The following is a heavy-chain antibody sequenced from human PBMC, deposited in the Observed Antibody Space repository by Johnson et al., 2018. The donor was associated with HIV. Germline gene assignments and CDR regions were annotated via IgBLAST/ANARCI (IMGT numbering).Heavy chain of an antibody. J-gene: IGHJ3*02. CDR3: ARAAYSGSHHDAFDI. V-gene: IGHV3-66*01. CDR2: IYSGGST. D-gene: IGHD1-26*01. Sequence: VQLVESGGGLVQPGGSLRLSCAAYGFTVSSNYMNWVRQAPGKGLEWVSVIYSGGSTYYADSVKGRFTISRDNSKNSLYLQMNSLRAEDTAVYYCARAAYSGSHHDAFDIWGQGTMVTVSS. CDR1: GFTVSSNY.